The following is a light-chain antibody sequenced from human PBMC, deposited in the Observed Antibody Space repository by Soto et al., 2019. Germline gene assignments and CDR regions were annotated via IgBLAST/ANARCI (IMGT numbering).Light chain of an antibody. CDR3: QQYGTSPRT. CDR1: QSIFSNY. CDR2: GAS. J-gene: IGKJ1*01. V-gene: IGKV3-20*01. Sequence: EVMLTQSPGTLSLSPGERATLSCRASQSIFSNYLAWYQQKSGQAPRLLIYGASNRATGIRVRFSGSGSGTDFARTISRQEPEDFAVYYCQQYGTSPRTFGLGTKGEFK.